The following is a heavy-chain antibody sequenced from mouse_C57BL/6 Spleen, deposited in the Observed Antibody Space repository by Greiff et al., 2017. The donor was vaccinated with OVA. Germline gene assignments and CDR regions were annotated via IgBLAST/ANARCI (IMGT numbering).Heavy chain of an antibody. D-gene: IGHD2-2*01. CDR1: GFSLTSYG. V-gene: IGHV2-2*01. CDR2: IWSGGST. CDR3: ARNSRGYDGHAMDY. Sequence: VQLKESGPGLVQPSQSLSITCTVSGFSLTSYGVHWVRQSPGKGLEWLGVIWSGGSTDYNAAFISRLSISKDNSKSQVFFKMNSLQADDTAIYYCARNSRGYDGHAMDYWGQGTSVTVSS. J-gene: IGHJ4*01.